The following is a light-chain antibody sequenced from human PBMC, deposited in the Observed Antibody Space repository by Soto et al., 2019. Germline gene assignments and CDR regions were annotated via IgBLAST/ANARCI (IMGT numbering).Light chain of an antibody. V-gene: IGLV1-44*01. Sequence: VGTQPWSASRTRGLGVTIYCSVRSSNIGRYLVNWDQQLGGTQPHLLIYSTHQRPSGIPDRVSRANPDTSASLPIKGLKFEDDSDYYCPTWDANLNVYVLGTETKVTVL. CDR3: PTWDANLNVYV. J-gene: IGLJ1*01. CDR2: STH. CDR1: SSNIGRYL.